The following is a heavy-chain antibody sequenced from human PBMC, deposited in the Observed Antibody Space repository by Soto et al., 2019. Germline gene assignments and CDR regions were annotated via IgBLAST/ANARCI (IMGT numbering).Heavy chain of an antibody. CDR1: GFIFSDYG. J-gene: IGHJ4*02. Sequence: QVQLVASGGGVVQPGKSMRLSCAASGFIFSDYGIHWVRQAPGKGLEWVALIWYDGSKKYYADSVKGRFTVSRDNINSLLYLEMNSLRVEDSAVYYCAREGAVAGSQDFWGQGTLVTVSS. CDR3: AREGAVAGSQDF. D-gene: IGHD6-19*01. V-gene: IGHV3-33*01. CDR2: IWYDGSKK.